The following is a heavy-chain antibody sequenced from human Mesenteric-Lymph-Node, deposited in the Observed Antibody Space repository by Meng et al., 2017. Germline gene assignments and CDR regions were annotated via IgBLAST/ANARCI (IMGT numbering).Heavy chain of an antibody. CDR2: VYRSGGT. J-gene: IGHJ4*02. Sequence: GSLRLSCTVSDYSISSGYYWGWIRQSPGKGLEWIGSVYRSGGTYYNPSLKSRVTISIDTSKNQFSLKLSSVTAADTAVYYCARDSYSVSGSYWSNFDYWGQGTLVTVSS. D-gene: IGHD3-10*01. CDR1: DYSISSGYY. V-gene: IGHV4-38-2*02. CDR3: ARDSYSVSGSYWSNFDY.